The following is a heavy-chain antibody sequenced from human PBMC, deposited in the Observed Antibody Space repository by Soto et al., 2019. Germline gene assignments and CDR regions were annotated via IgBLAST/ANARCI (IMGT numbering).Heavy chain of an antibody. CDR2: ILYDGSNK. J-gene: IGHJ6*02. V-gene: IGHV3-30*18. D-gene: IGHD6-19*01. CDR1: GFTFSSYG. CDR3: TKDQYSSPLMAFYYGMDV. Sequence: QVQLVESGGGVVQPGRSLRLSCAASGFTFSSYGMHWVRQAPGKGLEWVALILYDGSNKYYADSVKGRFTISRDNSKNTLYLQMNSLRPDDTAVYKWTKDQYSSPLMAFYYGMDVWGQGTTVTVSS.